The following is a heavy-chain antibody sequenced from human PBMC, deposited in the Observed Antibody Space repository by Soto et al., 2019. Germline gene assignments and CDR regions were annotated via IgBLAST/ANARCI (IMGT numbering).Heavy chain of an antibody. V-gene: IGHV6-1*01. CDR2: TYYRSKWYN. Sequence: PSQTLSLTCAISVDSVSSNSAAWNWIRQSPSRGLEWLGRTYYRSKWYNDYAVSVKSRITINPDTSKNQFSLQLNSVTPEDTAVYYCAREREEQWLVNDAFVIWGQGTMVTVS. D-gene: IGHD6-19*01. CDR1: VDSVSSNSAA. CDR3: AREREEQWLVNDAFVI. J-gene: IGHJ3*02.